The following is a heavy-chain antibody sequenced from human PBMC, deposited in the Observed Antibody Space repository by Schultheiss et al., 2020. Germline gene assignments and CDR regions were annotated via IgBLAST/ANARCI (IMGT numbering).Heavy chain of an antibody. Sequence: SETLSLTCSVSGGSISRGHKFWYWNRQAPGKGLEWIGRIYTSGSTNYNPSLKSRVTISVDTFKNQFSLKLSSVTAADTAVYYCARVGCGGDCFYYYYGMDVWGQGTTVTVSS. CDR1: GGSISRGHKF. V-gene: IGHV4-61*02. CDR3: ARVGCGGDCFYYYYGMDV. CDR2: IYTSGST. J-gene: IGHJ6*02. D-gene: IGHD2-21*02.